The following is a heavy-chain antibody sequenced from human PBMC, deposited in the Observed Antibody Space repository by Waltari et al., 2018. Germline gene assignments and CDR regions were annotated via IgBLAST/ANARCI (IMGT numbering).Heavy chain of an antibody. D-gene: IGHD5-18*01. CDR3: ARQGDSYGFCDS. CDR1: GGTISSNNYY. CDR2: IYYSGTT. Sequence: QLQLQESGPGLVKPSETLSLTCTVSGGTISSNNYYWGCIRQSPGKGLEWIGSIYYSGTTYYNPALQSRATISVDTSKNQFSLKLTSVIAADTAMYYCARQGDSYGFCDSWGLGTLVTISS. V-gene: IGHV4-39*01. J-gene: IGHJ4*02.